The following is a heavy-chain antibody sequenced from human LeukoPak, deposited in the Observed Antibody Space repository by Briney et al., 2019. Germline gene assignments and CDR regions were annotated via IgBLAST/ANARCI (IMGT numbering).Heavy chain of an antibody. V-gene: IGHV3-7*01. J-gene: IGHJ4*02. D-gene: IGHD3-3*01. CDR2: IKQDGSEK. CDR3: ASTYDFWSDLEY. Sequence: PGGSLRLSCAASAFTFSSYWMSWVRQAPGKGLKWVANIKQDGSEKYYVDSVKGRFTISRDNAKNSLYLQMNSLRAEDTAVYYCASTYDFWSDLEYWGQGTLVTVSS. CDR1: AFTFSSYW.